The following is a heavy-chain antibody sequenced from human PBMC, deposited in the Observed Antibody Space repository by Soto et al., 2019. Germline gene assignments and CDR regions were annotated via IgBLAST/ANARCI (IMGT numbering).Heavy chain of an antibody. Sequence: SLRLSCAASGFTLSGSAMHWVRQASGKGLEWVGRIRSKANSYATAYAASVKGRFTISRDDSKNTAYLQMNSLKTEDTAVYYCTRLPDIVVVPAATQGYNWFDPWGQGTLVTVSS. CDR2: IRSKANSYAT. J-gene: IGHJ5*02. V-gene: IGHV3-73*01. D-gene: IGHD2-2*01. CDR3: TRLPDIVVVPAATQGYNWFDP. CDR1: GFTLSGSA.